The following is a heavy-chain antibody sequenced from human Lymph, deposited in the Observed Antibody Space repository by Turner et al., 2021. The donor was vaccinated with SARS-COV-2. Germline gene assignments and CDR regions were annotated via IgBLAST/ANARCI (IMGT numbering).Heavy chain of an antibody. J-gene: IGHJ4*02. V-gene: IGHV3-43*02. CDR3: AKDPGYCSGGSCYSRTYFDF. CDR1: GFTFDDYA. Sequence: GESGGGVVQPGGSLRLPCAASGFTFDDYAMHWVRQAPGKGLEWVSLISGDGGGTYYADSVKGRFTISRDNSKNSLSLQMNRLRAEDTALYYCAKDPGYCSGGSCYSRTYFDFWGQGTLVTVSA. CDR2: ISGDGGGT. D-gene: IGHD2-15*01.